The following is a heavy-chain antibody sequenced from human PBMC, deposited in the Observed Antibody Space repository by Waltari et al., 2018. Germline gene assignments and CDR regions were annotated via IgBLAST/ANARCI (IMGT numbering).Heavy chain of an antibody. Sequence: VQLVESGGGLIQPGGSLRLSCAASGFTVSSNYMSWVRQAPGKGLGWIASLYYSRGTYYNPSRQSRVTIFVDTSKNQFSMKVTSVTAADTAVYYCFGGWYPLFDYWGQGAQVTVSS. J-gene: IGHJ4*02. D-gene: IGHD3-16*01. CDR2: LYYSRGT. CDR1: GFTVSSNY. CDR3: FGGWYPLFDY. V-gene: IGHV4-59*05.